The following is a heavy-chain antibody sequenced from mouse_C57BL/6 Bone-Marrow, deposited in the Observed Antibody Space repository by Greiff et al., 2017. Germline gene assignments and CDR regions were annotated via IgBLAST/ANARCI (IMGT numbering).Heavy chain of an antibody. CDR1: GFNFKDYY. Sequence: VQLQQSGAELVRPGASVKLSCTASGFNFKDYYMHWVKQRPEQGLEWIGRIDPEDGDTEYAPKFQGKDTLTADTASNTAYMQLSSLTSEDTADYYCTPYGGFSYWGQGKLITVSA. D-gene: IGHD1-1*01. CDR2: IDPEDGDT. CDR3: TPYGGFSY. J-gene: IGHJ3*01. V-gene: IGHV14-1*01.